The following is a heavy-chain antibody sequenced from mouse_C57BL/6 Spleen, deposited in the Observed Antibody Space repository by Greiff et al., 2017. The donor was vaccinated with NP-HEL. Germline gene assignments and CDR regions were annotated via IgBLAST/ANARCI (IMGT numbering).Heavy chain of an antibody. D-gene: IGHD4-1*01. CDR1: GYTFTSYW. V-gene: IGHV1-59*01. CDR3: AGSGVVGTLDFAY. CDR2: IDPSDSYT. J-gene: IGHJ3*01. Sequence: QVQLQQPGAELVRPGTSVKLSCKASGYTFTSYWMTWVKQRPGQGLEWIGVIDPSDSYTNYNQKFKGKATLTVDTSSSTAYMQLSSLTSEDAADDYYAGSGVVGTLDFAYWGQGTLVTVSA.